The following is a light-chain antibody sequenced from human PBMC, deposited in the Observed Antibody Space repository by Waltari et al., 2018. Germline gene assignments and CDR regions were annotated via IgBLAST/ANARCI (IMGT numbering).Light chain of an antibody. Sequence: DIQMTQSPSTLSAFIGNRVTITCRASQGINNWLAWYQQKPGKAPKLLIYKASSLESGVPSRFSGSGSETEFTLSISSLQPDDFATYYCQQYKTVSGTFGQGTKVEIK. CDR3: QQYKTVSGT. J-gene: IGKJ1*01. CDR2: KAS. V-gene: IGKV1-5*03. CDR1: QGINNW.